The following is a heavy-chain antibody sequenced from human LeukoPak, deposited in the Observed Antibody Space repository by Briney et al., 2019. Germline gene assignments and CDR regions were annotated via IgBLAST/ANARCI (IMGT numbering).Heavy chain of an antibody. Sequence: GVSVKVSCRASGYTFTSYGISWVRQAPGQGREWMGWISTDNGDTNYAQKLQGRVTMTTDTSTSTAYMELRSLRSDDTAVYYCAREGLGELTLDCWGQGTLVTVSS. J-gene: IGHJ4*02. D-gene: IGHD3-16*01. V-gene: IGHV1-18*01. CDR2: ISTDNGDT. CDR1: GYTFTSYG. CDR3: AREGLGELTLDC.